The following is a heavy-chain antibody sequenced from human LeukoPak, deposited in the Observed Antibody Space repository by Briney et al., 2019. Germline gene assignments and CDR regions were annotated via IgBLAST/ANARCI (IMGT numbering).Heavy chain of an antibody. Sequence: PGGSLRLSCAASGFTFSSYWMSWVRQAPGKGLEWGANIKQDGSEKYYVDSVKGRFTVSRDNAKNSLYLQTNSLRAEDTAVYYCARDGCSSSSCYLPYQYYYMAVWGKGTTVTVSS. V-gene: IGHV3-7*01. D-gene: IGHD2-2*01. CDR1: GFTFSSYW. J-gene: IGHJ6*03. CDR2: IKQDGSEK. CDR3: ARDGCSSSSCYLPYQYYYMAV.